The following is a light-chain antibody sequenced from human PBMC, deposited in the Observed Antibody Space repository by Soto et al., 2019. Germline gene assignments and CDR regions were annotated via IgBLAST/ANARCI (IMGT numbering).Light chain of an antibody. CDR1: SSNIGSNY. J-gene: IGLJ2*01. CDR3: AAWDDSLSVVV. Sequence: QSVLTQPPSASGTPGQRVTISRSGSSSNIGSNYVYWYQQLPGTAPKLLIYRNNQRPSGVPDRFSGSKSGTSASLAISGLRSEDEADYYCAAWDDSLSVVVFGGGTKLTVL. CDR2: RNN. V-gene: IGLV1-47*01.